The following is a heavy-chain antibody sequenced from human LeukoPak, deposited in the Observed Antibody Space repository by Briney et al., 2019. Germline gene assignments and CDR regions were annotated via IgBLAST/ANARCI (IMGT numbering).Heavy chain of an antibody. CDR3: ARNDAKMVTVDY. CDR1: GVSITSSSYY. J-gene: IGHJ4*02. D-gene: IGHD2-21*02. CDR2: IHYGANT. V-gene: IGHV4-39*02. Sequence: PSETLSLTCTVSGVSITSSSYYWGWIRQPPGKGPEWIGSIHYGANTYRNPSLKSRVTISMDTSKKHFSLSLSSVTAADTAVYYCARNDAKMVTVDYWGQGTLVTVSS.